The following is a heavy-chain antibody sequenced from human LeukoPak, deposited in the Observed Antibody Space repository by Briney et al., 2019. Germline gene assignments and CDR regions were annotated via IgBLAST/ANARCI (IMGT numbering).Heavy chain of an antibody. D-gene: IGHD3-16*01. CDR1: GGTFSSYA. CDR2: IIPIFGTA. CDR3: AREGGGLTGSYFDY. V-gene: IGHV1-69*05. Sequence: SVKVSCKASGGTFSSYAISWVRQAPGQGLEWMGGIIPIFGTANYAQKFQGRVTITTDESTSTAYMELSSLRSEDTAVYCCAREGGGLTGSYFDYWGQGTLVTVSS. J-gene: IGHJ4*02.